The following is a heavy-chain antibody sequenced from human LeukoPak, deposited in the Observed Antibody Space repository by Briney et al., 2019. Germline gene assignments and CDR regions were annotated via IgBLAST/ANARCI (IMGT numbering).Heavy chain of an antibody. D-gene: IGHD2-21*01. J-gene: IGHJ3*02. CDR1: GFTFSSYA. CDR2: ISGSGGST. CDR3: AKDGFLLWRAAFDI. Sequence: WGSLRLSCAASGFTFSSYAMSWVRQAPGKGLEWVSAISGSGGSTYYADSVKGRFTISRDNSKNTLLLQMNSLRAEDTAVYYCAKDGFLLWRAAFDIWGQGTMVTVSS. V-gene: IGHV3-23*01.